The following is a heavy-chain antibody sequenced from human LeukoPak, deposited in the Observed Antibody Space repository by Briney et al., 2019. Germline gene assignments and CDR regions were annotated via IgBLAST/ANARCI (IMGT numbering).Heavy chain of an antibody. J-gene: IGHJ4*02. D-gene: IGHD2-15*01. CDR2: IGKSGHT. Sequence: PGWSRRLSCAATGFTFSSYDMHWVRQVTAKGLEWVSGIGKSGHTYYAGSVKGRFTISRENAKNSLYLQMNDLRAGDTAVYYCASGAEGWNYWGQGTLVTVSS. CDR1: GFTFSSYD. V-gene: IGHV3-13*01. CDR3: ASGAEGWNY.